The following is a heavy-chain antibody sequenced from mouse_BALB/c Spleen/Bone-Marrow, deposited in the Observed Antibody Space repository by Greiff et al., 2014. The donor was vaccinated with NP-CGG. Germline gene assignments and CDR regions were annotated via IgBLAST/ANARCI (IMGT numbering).Heavy chain of an antibody. CDR3: ARRQFITTAAWFAY. CDR1: GYTFTSYV. CDR2: INPYNDGT. V-gene: IGHV1-14*01. D-gene: IGHD1-2*01. Sequence: LVESGPELVKPGASVKMSCKASGYTFTSYVMHWVKQKPGQGLEWIGYINPYNDGTKYNEKFKGKATLTSDKFSSTAYMELSSLTSEDSAVYYCARRQFITTAAWFAYWGQGTLVTVSA. J-gene: IGHJ3*01.